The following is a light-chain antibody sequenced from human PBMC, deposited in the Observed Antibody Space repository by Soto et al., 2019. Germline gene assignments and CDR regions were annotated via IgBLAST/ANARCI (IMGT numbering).Light chain of an antibody. CDR3: AAWDDSLNGYV. CDR1: SSNIGSSI. J-gene: IGLJ1*01. CDR2: SND. Sequence: QLVLTQPPSASGTPGQRVTISCSGSSSNIGSSIVNWYRQLPGTTPKLLVYSNDQRPSGVPDRFSGSKSGTSASLAISGLQSEDESDYYCAAWDDSLNGYVFGTGTKLTVL. V-gene: IGLV1-44*01.